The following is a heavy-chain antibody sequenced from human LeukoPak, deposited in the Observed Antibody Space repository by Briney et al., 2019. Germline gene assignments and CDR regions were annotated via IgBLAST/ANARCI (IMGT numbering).Heavy chain of an antibody. D-gene: IGHD3-3*01. V-gene: IGHV3-13*01. J-gene: IGHJ4*02. CDR3: VREARGDLYTYFDY. CDR1: GFTLGGHD. Sequence: GGSLRLSCTASGFTLGGHDMHWVRQTTGDGLEGVAAVSAGHHAFYAGSVKGRFTVSREDAKNSLCLQMYSLRAWDTAVYYCVREARGDLYTYFDYCGQGSLVTVSS. CDR2: VSAGHHA.